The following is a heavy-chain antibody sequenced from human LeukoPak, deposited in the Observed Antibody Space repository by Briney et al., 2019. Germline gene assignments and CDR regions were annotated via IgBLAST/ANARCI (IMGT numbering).Heavy chain of an antibody. CDR1: GYTFTSYY. CDR3: ARADYGDYGYRDY. V-gene: IGHV1-46*01. Sequence: ASVKVSCKASGYTFTSYYMHWVRQAPGQGLEGMGIINPSGGSTSYAQKFQGRVTMTRDMSTSTVYMELSSLRSEDTAVYYCARADYGDYGYRDYWGQGTLVTVSS. D-gene: IGHD4-17*01. CDR2: INPSGGST. J-gene: IGHJ4*02.